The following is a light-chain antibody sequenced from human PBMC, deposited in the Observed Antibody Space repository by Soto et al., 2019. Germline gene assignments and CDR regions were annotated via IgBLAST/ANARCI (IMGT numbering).Light chain of an antibody. CDR1: QGISSY. CDR3: QQYDSLPRT. Sequence: DIQLTQSPSFLSASVGDRVTITCRASQGISSYLAWYQQKPGKAPNLLIYGASTLQSGIPSRFSGSGSGTEFTLTISSLQPEDFATYYCQQYDSLPRTFGQGTKVEIK. V-gene: IGKV1-9*01. CDR2: GAS. J-gene: IGKJ1*01.